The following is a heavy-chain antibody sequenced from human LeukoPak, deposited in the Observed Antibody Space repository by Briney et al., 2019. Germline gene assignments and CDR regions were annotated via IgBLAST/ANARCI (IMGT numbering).Heavy chain of an antibody. CDR3: AKGHGDASGYYYFDS. J-gene: IGHJ4*02. V-gene: IGHV3-23*01. CDR2: IRGNAGTT. Sequence: GGSLRLSCAASGFIFSNYGMSWVRQAPGKGLEWVSAIRGNAGTTYYADSVKGRFTIFRDNHKNMLYLQMNSLRVEDTAVYYCAKGHGDASGYYYFDSWGQGTLVTVSS. D-gene: IGHD3-22*01. CDR1: GFIFSNYG.